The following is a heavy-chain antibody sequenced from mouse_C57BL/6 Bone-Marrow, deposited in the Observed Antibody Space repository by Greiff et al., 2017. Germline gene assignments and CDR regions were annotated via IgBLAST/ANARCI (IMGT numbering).Heavy chain of an antibody. CDR3: ARCGQRRWFPY. J-gene: IGHJ3*01. Sequence: QVQLKQSGAELARPGASVQLSCQASGYTFTSYGISWVKQRTGQGLEWIGEIYPRSGNTYYNEKVKGKATLTADKSSSTAYMELRSLTSEDSAVYFCARCGQRRWFPYRRSSNLVPVS. D-gene: IGHD1-2*01. V-gene: IGHV1-81*01. CDR2: IYPRSGNT. CDR1: GYTFTSYG.